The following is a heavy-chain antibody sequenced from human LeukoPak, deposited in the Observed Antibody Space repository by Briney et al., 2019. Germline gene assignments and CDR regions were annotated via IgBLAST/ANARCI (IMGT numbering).Heavy chain of an antibody. Sequence: PGESLRLSCAASGFTFSSYSMNWVRQAPGKGLEWVSGISGSGGSTYYADSVEGRFTISRDNSKTTLYLQMNSLRAEDTAVYYCAKGIESSGSYYTGFDYWGQGTLVTVSS. V-gene: IGHV3-23*01. CDR2: ISGSGGST. J-gene: IGHJ4*02. CDR1: GFTFSSYS. CDR3: AKGIESSGSYYTGFDY. D-gene: IGHD1-26*01.